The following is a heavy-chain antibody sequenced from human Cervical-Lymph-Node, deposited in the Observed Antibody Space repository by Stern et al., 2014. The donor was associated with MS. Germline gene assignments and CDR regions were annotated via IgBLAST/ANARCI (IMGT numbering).Heavy chain of an antibody. CDR2: IYSSGST. CDR1: GGSISSGNYY. Sequence: QLQLQESGPGLVKPSQTLSLTCTVSGGSISSGNYYWSWIRQPAGEGLEWIGRIYSSGSTQYNPPLKSRVTISADTSPNQLSLRLSSVTAADTAVYYCARGNYDVLTDNGGHGFDIWGQGTMVTVSS. CDR3: ARGNYDVLTDNGGHGFDI. J-gene: IGHJ3*02. V-gene: IGHV4-61*02. D-gene: IGHD3-9*01.